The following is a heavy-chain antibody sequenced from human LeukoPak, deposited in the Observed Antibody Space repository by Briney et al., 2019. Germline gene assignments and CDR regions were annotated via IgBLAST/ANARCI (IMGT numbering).Heavy chain of an antibody. J-gene: IGHJ3*02. CDR2: IYYSGST. CDR1: GGSISSYY. V-gene: IGHV4-59*12. D-gene: IGHD6-13*01. CDR3: ARGAAAGTGSAFDI. Sequence: SETLSLTCTVSGGSISSYYWSWIRQPPGKGLEWIGYIYYSGSTNYNPSLKSRVTISVDKSKNQFSLKLSSVTAADTAVYYCARGAAAGTGSAFDIWGQGTMVTVSS.